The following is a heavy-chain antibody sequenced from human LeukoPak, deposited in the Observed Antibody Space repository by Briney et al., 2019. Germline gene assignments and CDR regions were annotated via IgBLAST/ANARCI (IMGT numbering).Heavy chain of an antibody. V-gene: IGHV4-4*07. J-gene: IGHJ6*03. D-gene: IGHD4-11*01. CDR1: GGSISSYY. Sequence: SETLSLTCTVSGGSISSYYWSWIRQPAGKGLEWIGRIYTSGSTNYNPSLKSRVTISVDTSKNQFSLKLSSVTAADTAVYYCASGNDYPYYYYYMDVWGKGTTVTVSS. CDR2: IYTSGST. CDR3: ASGNDYPYYYYYMDV.